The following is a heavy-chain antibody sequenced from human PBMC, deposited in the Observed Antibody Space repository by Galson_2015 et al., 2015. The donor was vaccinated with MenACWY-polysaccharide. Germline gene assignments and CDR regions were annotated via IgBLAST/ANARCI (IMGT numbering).Heavy chain of an antibody. J-gene: IGHJ5*02. V-gene: IGHV3-23*01. D-gene: IGHD3-3*01. Sequence: SLRLSCAASGFTFSTYAMSWVRQAPGKGLEWVSGLSASGGTNTYYADSVKGRFTISRDNSKNTLYLQMNSLRAEDTAVYYCAKDSTDFWSVAGRFDHWGQGTLVTVSS. CDR1: GFTFSTYA. CDR2: LSASGGTNT. CDR3: AKDSTDFWSVAGRFDH.